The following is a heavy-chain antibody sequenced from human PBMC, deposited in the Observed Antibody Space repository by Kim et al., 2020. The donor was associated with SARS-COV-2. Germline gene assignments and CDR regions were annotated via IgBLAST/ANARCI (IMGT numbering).Heavy chain of an antibody. CDR3: ARGSMVRGVIEYYYYYGMDV. V-gene: IGHV3-13*01. CDR2: IGTAGDT. Sequence: GGSLRLSCAASGFTFSSYDMHWVRQATGKGLEWVSAIGTAGDTYYPGSVKGRFTISRENAKNSLYLQMNSLRAGDTAVYYCARGSMVRGVIEYYYYYGMDVWGPGTTVTVSS. D-gene: IGHD3-10*01. J-gene: IGHJ6*02. CDR1: GFTFSSYD.